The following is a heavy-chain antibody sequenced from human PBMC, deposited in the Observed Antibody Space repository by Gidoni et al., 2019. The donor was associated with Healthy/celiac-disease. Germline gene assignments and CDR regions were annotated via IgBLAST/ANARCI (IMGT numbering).Heavy chain of an antibody. CDR1: GFTFSSYA. D-gene: IGHD2-2*01. J-gene: IGHJ6*03. CDR3: AKVYCSSTRCYNEWGDYYYYYMDV. CDR2: ISGSGGST. Sequence: EVQLLASGGGLVQPGGSLILSCAASGFTFSSYAMNWLRQAPGKGLEWVSDISGSGGSTYDADSVKGRFTISRDNSKSTLYLQMNSLRAEDTAVYYCAKVYCSSTRCYNEWGDYYYYYMDVWGKGTTVTVSS. V-gene: IGHV3-23*01.